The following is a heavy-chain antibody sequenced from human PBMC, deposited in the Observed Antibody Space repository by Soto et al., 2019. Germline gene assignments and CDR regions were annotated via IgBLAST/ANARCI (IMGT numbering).Heavy chain of an antibody. D-gene: IGHD2-2*01. Sequence: SVKVSCTASGGTFSSYAISWVRQAPGQGLEWMGGIIPIFGTANYAQKLQGRVTITADESTSTAYMELSSLRSEDTAVYYCARGYCSSTSCYSYYYYYYGMDAWGQGTTVTVSS. CDR2: IIPIFGTA. V-gene: IGHV1-69*13. CDR1: GGTFSSYA. J-gene: IGHJ6*02. CDR3: ARGYCSSTSCYSYYYYYYGMDA.